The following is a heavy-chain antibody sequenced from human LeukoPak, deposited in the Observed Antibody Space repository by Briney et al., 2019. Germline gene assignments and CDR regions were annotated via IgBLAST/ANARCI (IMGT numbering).Heavy chain of an antibody. CDR2: ISGSGGST. CDR3: ALTPDYYGSGSFGY. V-gene: IGHV3-23*01. D-gene: IGHD3-10*01. J-gene: IGHJ4*02. CDR1: GFTFSSYA. Sequence: GGSLRLSCAASGFTFSSYAMSWVRQAPGKGLEWVSAISGSGGSTYYADSVKGRFTISRDNAKNSLYLQMNNLRAEDTAVYYCALTPDYYGSGSFGYWGQGTLVTVSS.